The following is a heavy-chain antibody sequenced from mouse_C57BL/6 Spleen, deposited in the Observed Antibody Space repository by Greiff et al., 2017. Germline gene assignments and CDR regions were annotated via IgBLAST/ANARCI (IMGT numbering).Heavy chain of an antibody. CDR3: ARWGYYGSSYAMDY. CDR1: GYTFTSYW. J-gene: IGHJ4*01. V-gene: IGHV1-52*01. CDR2: IDPSDSET. D-gene: IGHD1-1*01. Sequence: QVQLQQPGAELVRPGSSVQLSCKASGYTFTSYWMHWVKQRPIQGLEWIGNIDPSDSETHYNQKFKDKATLTVDKSSSTAYMQLSSLTSEDSAVYYCARWGYYGSSYAMDYWGQGTSVTVSS.